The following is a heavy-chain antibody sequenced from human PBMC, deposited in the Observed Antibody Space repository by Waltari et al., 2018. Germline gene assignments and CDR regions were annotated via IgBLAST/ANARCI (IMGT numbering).Heavy chain of an antibody. CDR3: ARGTGCSSTSCYFPYYYYGMDV. J-gene: IGHJ6*02. D-gene: IGHD2-2*01. CDR2: IYYSGST. Sequence: VQLQESGPGLVKPSETLSLTCTVSGGSISSYYWSWIRQPPGKGLEWIGYIYYSGSTNYNPSLKSRVTISVDTSKNQFSLKLSSVTAADTAVYYCARGTGCSSTSCYFPYYYYGMDVWGQGTTVTVSS. V-gene: IGHV4-59*01. CDR1: GGSISSYY.